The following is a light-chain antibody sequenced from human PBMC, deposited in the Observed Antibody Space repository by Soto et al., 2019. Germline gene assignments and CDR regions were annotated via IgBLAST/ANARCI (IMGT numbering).Light chain of an antibody. CDR3: QQYGRSPPMYT. J-gene: IGKJ2*01. Sequence: DIVLTQSPGTLSLSPGERAALSCRASQSVNSSYLAWYQQKPGQDPRLLIYGASRRATGIPDRFSGSGSGTDFTLTISRLEPEDFAVYYCQQYGRSPPMYTFGQGTKLEIK. CDR1: QSVNSSY. CDR2: GAS. V-gene: IGKV3-20*01.